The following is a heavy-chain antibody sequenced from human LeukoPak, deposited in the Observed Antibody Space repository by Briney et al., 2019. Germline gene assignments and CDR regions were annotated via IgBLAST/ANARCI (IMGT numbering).Heavy chain of an antibody. V-gene: IGHV1-2*02. J-gene: IGHJ5*02. CDR1: GYTFTGYY. CDR2: INPNSGGT. Sequence: ASVKVSCKASGYTFTGYYMHWVRQAPGQGLEWMGWINPNSGGTNYAQKFQGRVTITRDTSISTAYMELSRLRSDDTAVYYCARDLGTMVRGVIRDYIGLDWFDPWGQGTLVTVSS. CDR3: ARDLGTMVRGVIRDYIGLDWFDP. D-gene: IGHD3-10*01.